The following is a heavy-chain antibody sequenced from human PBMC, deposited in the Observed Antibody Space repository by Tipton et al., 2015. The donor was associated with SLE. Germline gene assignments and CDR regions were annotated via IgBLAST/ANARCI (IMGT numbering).Heavy chain of an antibody. CDR1: GGSISSYY. V-gene: IGHV4-59*12. Sequence: TLSLTCTVSGGSISSYYWSWIRQPPGKGLEWIGYIYYSGSTNYNPSLKSRVTISVDTSKNQFSLKMSSVTAADTVVYYCAREVGSVGAFDIWGQGTMVSVSS. D-gene: IGHD1-26*01. J-gene: IGHJ3*02. CDR3: AREVGSVGAFDI. CDR2: IYYSGST.